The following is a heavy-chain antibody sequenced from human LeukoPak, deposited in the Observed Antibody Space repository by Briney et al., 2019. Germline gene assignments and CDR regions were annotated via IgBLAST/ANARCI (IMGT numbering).Heavy chain of an antibody. CDR2: IYSDERA. J-gene: IGHJ1*01. V-gene: IGHV3-66*02. D-gene: IGHD2-15*01. CDR1: GFTLSSIY. CDR3: PKDVPAPH. Sequence: PGGSLRLSCAASGFTLSSIYMIWVRQAPGKGLEWVSIIYSDERAYYAESVRGRFTIPRDDPQDPPSPQMNNLKPEESAVYYFPKDVPAPHWGQGTLVTVSS.